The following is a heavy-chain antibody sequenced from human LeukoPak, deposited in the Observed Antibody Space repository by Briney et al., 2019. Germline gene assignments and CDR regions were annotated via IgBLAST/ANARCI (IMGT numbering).Heavy chain of an antibody. Sequence: GGSLRLSCAASGFTFNSCAMSWVRQAPGKGLEWVSSISGSGGTTYHADSVKGRFTISRDNSKNTLYLQMNSLRAEDTAVYYCVSFYETYWGRGTLVTVSS. V-gene: IGHV3-23*01. CDR3: VSFYETY. CDR2: ISGSGGTT. CDR1: GFTFNSCA. D-gene: IGHD2/OR15-2a*01. J-gene: IGHJ4*02.